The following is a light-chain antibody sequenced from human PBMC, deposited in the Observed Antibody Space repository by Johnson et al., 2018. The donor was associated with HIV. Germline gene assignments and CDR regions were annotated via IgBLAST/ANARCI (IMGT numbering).Light chain of an antibody. CDR3: GAWDSSLSAYV. Sequence: QSVLTQPPSVSAAPGQKVTISCSGSSSNIGDNYVSWYQQLPGTAPKLLIYENTKRPSGIPDRFSGSKSGTSATLGITGLQTGDAADYYCGAWDSSLSAYVFGTGTNVTVL. J-gene: IGLJ1*01. V-gene: IGLV1-51*02. CDR2: ENT. CDR1: SSNIGDNY.